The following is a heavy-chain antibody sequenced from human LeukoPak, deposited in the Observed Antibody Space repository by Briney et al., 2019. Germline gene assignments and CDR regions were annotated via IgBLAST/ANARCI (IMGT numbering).Heavy chain of an antibody. J-gene: IGHJ5*02. CDR2: ISSSSGTI. V-gene: IGHV3-48*02. D-gene: IGHD3-10*01. CDR3: ARDQGVLWRRNWFDP. CDR1: GFTFSSYS. Sequence: GGSLRLSCAASGFTFSSYSMNWVRQAPGKGLEWVSYISSSSGTIYYADSVKGRFTISRDNAKNSLYLQMNSLRDEDTAVYYCARDQGVLWRRNWFDPWGQGTLVTVSS.